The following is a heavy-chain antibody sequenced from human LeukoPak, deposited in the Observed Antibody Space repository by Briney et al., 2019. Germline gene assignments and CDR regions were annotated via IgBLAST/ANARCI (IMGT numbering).Heavy chain of an antibody. Sequence: SVKVSCKASGGTFSSYAISWVRQAPGQGLEWMGGIIPIFGTANYAQKFQGRVTITADESTSTAYMELSSLRSEDTAVYYCARVSSYGSGSYYNGGSFDYWGQGTLVTVSS. D-gene: IGHD3-10*01. V-gene: IGHV1-69*13. CDR2: IIPIFGTA. CDR1: GGTFSSYA. CDR3: ARVSSYGSGSYYNGGSFDY. J-gene: IGHJ4*02.